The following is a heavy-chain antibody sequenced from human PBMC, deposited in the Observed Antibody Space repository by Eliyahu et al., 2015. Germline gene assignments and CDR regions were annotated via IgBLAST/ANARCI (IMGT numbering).Heavy chain of an antibody. CDR2: VSHDGGNK. J-gene: IGHJ4*02. CDR3: AKDPSSSGFYYIHY. D-gene: IGHD3-22*01. Sequence: QVQLVESGGGVVQPGRSLRLSCAASGFTFSSYRMHWVRQAPGKGLEWVAVVSHDGGNKYYVDSVKGRFTISRDNSKNTLYLEMDSLRADDTAVYYCAKDPSSSGFYYIHYWGQGTLVTVSS. CDR1: GFTFSSYR. V-gene: IGHV3-30*18.